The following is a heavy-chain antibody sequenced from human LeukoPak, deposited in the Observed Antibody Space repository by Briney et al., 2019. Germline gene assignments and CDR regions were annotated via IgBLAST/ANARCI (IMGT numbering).Heavy chain of an antibody. D-gene: IGHD3-3*01. Sequence: PSETLSLTCSVSGGSINSGNYYWSWIRQPAGKGLEWIGRFHINGIINYNPSLKSRVTMSVDTSKNLFSLKLSSVTAADTAVYYCAKYYDFWSGYYDIWGQGTMATVSS. CDR2: FHINGII. CDR1: GGSINSGNYY. V-gene: IGHV4-61*02. CDR3: AKYYDFWSGYYDI. J-gene: IGHJ3*02.